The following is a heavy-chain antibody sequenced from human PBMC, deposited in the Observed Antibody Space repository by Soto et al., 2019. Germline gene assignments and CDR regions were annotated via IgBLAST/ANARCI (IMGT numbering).Heavy chain of an antibody. J-gene: IGHJ6*02. V-gene: IGHV5-10-1*01. CDR3: ARHSSGGSRRNYYYGMDV. CDR2: IDPSDSYT. CDR1: GYSFTSYW. D-gene: IGHD2-15*01. Sequence: ESLKISCKGSGYSFTSYWISWVRQMPGKGLEWMGRIDPSDSYTNYSPSFQGHVTISADKSISTAYLQWSSLKASDTAMYYCARHSSGGSRRNYYYGMDVWGQGTTVTVSS.